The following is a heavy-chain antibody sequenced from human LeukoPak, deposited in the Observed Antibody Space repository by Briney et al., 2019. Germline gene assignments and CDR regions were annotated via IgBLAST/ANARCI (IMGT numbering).Heavy chain of an antibody. D-gene: IGHD6-13*01. V-gene: IGHV4-4*07. J-gene: IGHJ4*02. CDR3: AKDSSTWGNLAGHFDS. CDR2: FYASGTT. CDR1: GGSIVSHY. Sequence: TSETLSLTCTVSGGSIVSHYWNWIRQPAGRGLEWIGRFYASGTTNTSPSLKSRVTMSVDTSKNQFSLKLSSVTAADTAVYYCAKDSSTWGNLAGHFDSWGQGTLVTVSS.